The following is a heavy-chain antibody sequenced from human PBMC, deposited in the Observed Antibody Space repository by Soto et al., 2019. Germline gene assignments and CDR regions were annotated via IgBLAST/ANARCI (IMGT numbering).Heavy chain of an antibody. CDR3: ARDKAIFGVYYYYGMDV. CDR1: GFTFSSYS. J-gene: IGHJ6*02. D-gene: IGHD3-3*01. CDR2: ISSSSSTI. Sequence: GGSLRLSCAASGFTFSSYSMNWVRQAPGKGLEWVSYISSSSSTIYYADSVKGRFTISRDNAKNSLYLQMNSLRDEDTAVYYCARDKAIFGVYYYYGMDVWGQGTTVTVSS. V-gene: IGHV3-48*02.